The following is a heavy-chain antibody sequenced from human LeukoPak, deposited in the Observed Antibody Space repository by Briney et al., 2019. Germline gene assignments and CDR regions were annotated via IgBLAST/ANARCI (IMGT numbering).Heavy chain of an antibody. Sequence: SLRLSCAASGFTFSTYAMHWVRQAPGKGLEWVAVISYDGSNKYYADSVKGRFTISRDNSKNTLYLQMNSLRAEDTAVYYCAKDGVGATTAYFDYWGQGTLVTVSS. D-gene: IGHD1-26*01. CDR2: ISYDGSNK. V-gene: IGHV3-30*04. CDR3: AKDGVGATTAYFDY. CDR1: GFTFSTYA. J-gene: IGHJ4*02.